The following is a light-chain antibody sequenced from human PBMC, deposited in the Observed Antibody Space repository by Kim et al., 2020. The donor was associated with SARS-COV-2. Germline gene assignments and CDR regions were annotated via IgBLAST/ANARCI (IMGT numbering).Light chain of an antibody. J-gene: IGLJ1*01. CDR3: AAWDDSLNESYV. CDR1: SSNIGINT. Sequence: QSVLTQPPSASGTPGQRVTISCSGSSSNIGINTVNWYQQLPGTAPKLLIYSNNQRPSGVPDRFSGSKSGTSASLAISGLQSEDEADYYCAAWDDSLNESYVLRNGNKVTVL. CDR2: SNN. V-gene: IGLV1-44*01.